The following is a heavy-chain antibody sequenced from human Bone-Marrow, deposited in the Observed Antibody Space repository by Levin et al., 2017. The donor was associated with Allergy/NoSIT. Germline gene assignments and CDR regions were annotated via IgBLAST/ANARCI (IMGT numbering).Heavy chain of an antibody. Sequence: SETLSLTCTVSGGSISSFYWSWIRQPAGKGLEWIGRFYSSGRTDYQSSLKSRVTMSLDTSKNQVSLKLASVTAADTALYYCARDSGGSGYPDYWGQGTLVTVSS. CDR2: FYSSGRT. CDR1: GGSISSFY. J-gene: IGHJ4*02. D-gene: IGHD3-22*01. V-gene: IGHV4-4*07. CDR3: ARDSGGSGYPDY.